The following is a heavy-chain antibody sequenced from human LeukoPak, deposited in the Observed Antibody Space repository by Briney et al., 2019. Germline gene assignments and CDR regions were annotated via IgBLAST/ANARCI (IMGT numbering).Heavy chain of an antibody. CDR3: ARGPRFRIAASRFDP. Sequence: PSQTLSLTCPVSGGSISSGGYYWSWIRQPPGKGLEWIGEINHSGSTNYNPSLKSRVTISADTSKNQFSLKLSSVTAADTAVYYCARGPRFRIAASRFDPWGQGTLVTVSS. V-gene: IGHV4-30-2*01. J-gene: IGHJ5*02. CDR1: GGSISSGGYY. CDR2: INHSGST. D-gene: IGHD6-6*01.